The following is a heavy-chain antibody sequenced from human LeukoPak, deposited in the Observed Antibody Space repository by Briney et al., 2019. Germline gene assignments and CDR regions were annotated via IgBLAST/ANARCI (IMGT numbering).Heavy chain of an antibody. V-gene: IGHV3-7*01. D-gene: IGHD3-22*01. CDR1: GFTFSSYG. Sequence: GGSLRLSCTASGFTFSSYGMNWVRQAPGKGLEWVANIKQDGSDKYYVDSVKGRFTISRDNAKNSLYLQMNSLRAEDTAVYYCARETLTYYYDSSGSIAPFDYWGQGTLVTVSS. J-gene: IGHJ4*02. CDR2: IKQDGSDK. CDR3: ARETLTYYYDSSGSIAPFDY.